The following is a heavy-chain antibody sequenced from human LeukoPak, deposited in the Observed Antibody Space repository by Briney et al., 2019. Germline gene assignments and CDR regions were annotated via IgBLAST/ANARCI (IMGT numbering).Heavy chain of an antibody. V-gene: IGHV6-1*01. J-gene: IGHJ4*02. CDR2: TYYRSNWYN. CDR1: GDSVSRNNIA. D-gene: IGHD2-2*01. Sequence: SQTLSLTCDISGDSVSRNNIAWNWIRQSPSRGLEWLGRTYYRSNWYNEYAESVKSRLTISPDTSKNQFSLHLNSVTPEDTAVYYCARGRDAVVVPAADFDYWGEGILVTVSS. CDR3: ARGRDAVVVPAADFDY.